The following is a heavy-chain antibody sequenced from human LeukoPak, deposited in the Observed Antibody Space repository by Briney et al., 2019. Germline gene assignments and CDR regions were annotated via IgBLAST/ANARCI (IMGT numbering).Heavy chain of an antibody. V-gene: IGHV1-18*01. CDR3: ARHSSSITASWFDP. CDR2: ISAYNGNT. Sequence: ASVKVSCKASGYTFTSYGISWARQAPGQGLEWMGWISAYNGNTNYAQKLQGRATMTTDTSTSTAYMELRSLRSDDTAVYYCARHSSSITASWFDPWGQGTLVTVSS. J-gene: IGHJ5*02. D-gene: IGHD6-13*01. CDR1: GYTFTSYG.